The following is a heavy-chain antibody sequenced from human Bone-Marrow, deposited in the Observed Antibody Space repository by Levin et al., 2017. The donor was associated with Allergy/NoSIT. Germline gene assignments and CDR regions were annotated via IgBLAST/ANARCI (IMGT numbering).Heavy chain of an antibody. CDR1: GFTFSSYS. D-gene: IGHD1-1*01. V-gene: IGHV3-48*01. Sequence: SCAASGFTFSSYSMNWVRQAPGKGLEWVSYVSSHSTTIHYADSVKGRFTISRDNANNSLFLHMNSLRGDDTAVYYCATGDNFGLSHWGQGTLVTVSS. CDR2: VSSHSTTI. CDR3: ATGDNFGLSH. J-gene: IGHJ4*02.